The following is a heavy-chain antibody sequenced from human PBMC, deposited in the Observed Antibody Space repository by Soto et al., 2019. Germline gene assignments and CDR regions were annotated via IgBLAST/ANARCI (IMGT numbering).Heavy chain of an antibody. CDR1: GGSISSGGYY. Sequence: PSETLSLTCTVSGGSISSGGYYWSRIRQHPGKGLEWIGYIYYSGSTYYNPSLKSRVTISVDTSKNQFSLKLSSVTAADTAVYYCARSRYSTGGYFDYWGQGTLVTVSS. V-gene: IGHV4-31*03. J-gene: IGHJ4*02. CDR2: IYYSGST. D-gene: IGHD6-13*01. CDR3: ARSRYSTGGYFDY.